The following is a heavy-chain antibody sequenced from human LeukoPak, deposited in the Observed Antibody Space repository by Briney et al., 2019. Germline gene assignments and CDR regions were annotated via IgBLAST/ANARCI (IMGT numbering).Heavy chain of an antibody. Sequence: GGSLRLSCAASGFSFSDYWMHWVRQGPGKGLVWVSAISGSGGSTYYADSVKGRFTISRDNSKNTLYLQMNSLRAEDTAVYYCARDPSIVGATAEYFQHWGQGTLVTVSS. CDR1: GFSFSDYW. V-gene: IGHV3-23*01. CDR3: ARDPSIVGATAEYFQH. J-gene: IGHJ1*01. CDR2: ISGSGGST. D-gene: IGHD1-26*01.